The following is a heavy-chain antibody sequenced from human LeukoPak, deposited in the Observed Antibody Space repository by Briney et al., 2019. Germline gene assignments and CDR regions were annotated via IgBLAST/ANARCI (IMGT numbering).Heavy chain of an antibody. CDR3: AKGRRSRSWKRPNWFDP. J-gene: IGHJ5*02. V-gene: IGHV3-9*01. CDR2: ISWNTGSI. D-gene: IGHD6-13*01. Sequence: GGSLRLSCAASGFTFDDYAMHWVRQAPGKGLEWVSCISWNTGSIVSAHSVKARFTISRDNAKNSLYLQMHSMSAEDTALYYCAKGRRSRSWKRPNWFDPCGQGTLVTVSS. CDR1: GFTFDDYA.